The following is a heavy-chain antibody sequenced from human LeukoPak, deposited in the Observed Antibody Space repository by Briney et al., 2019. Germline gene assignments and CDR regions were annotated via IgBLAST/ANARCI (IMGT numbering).Heavy chain of an antibody. CDR1: GFTFSDYY. J-gene: IGHJ5*02. CDR2: ISYDGSNK. CDR3: ARGGGVARWFDP. V-gene: IGHV3-30*03. Sequence: GGSLRLSCAASGFTFSDYYMSWIRQAPGKGLEWVAVISYDGSNKYYADSVKGRFTISRDNSKNTLYLQMNSLRAEDTAVYYCARGGGVARWFDPWGQGTLVTVSS. D-gene: IGHD2-15*01.